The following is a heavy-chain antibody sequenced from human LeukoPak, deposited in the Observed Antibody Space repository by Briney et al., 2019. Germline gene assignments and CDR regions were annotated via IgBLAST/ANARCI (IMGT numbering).Heavy chain of an antibody. J-gene: IGHJ6*02. CDR1: GGSVSSGSYY. CDR3: ARESGGYSMDV. D-gene: IGHD2-8*02. V-gene: IGHV4-61*01. Sequence: SETLSLTCTVSGGSVSSGSYYWRWIRQPPGKGLEWIGYIYYSGNTNYNPSLKSRVTISVDTSKNQFSLKLSSVTAADTAVYYCARESGGYSMDVWGQGTTVTVSS. CDR2: IYYSGNT.